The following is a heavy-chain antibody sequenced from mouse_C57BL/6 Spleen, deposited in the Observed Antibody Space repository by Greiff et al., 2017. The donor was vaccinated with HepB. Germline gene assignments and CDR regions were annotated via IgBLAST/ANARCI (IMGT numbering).Heavy chain of an antibody. V-gene: IGHV1-19*01. J-gene: IGHJ2*01. CDR3: ARVTGSFDY. CDR1: GYTFTDYY. Sequence: VQLQQSGPVLVKPGASVKMSCKASGYTFTDYYMNWVKQSHGKSLEWIGVINPYNGGTSYNQKFKGKATLTVDKSASTAYMELNSLTSEDSAVYYCARVTGSFDYWGQGTTLTVSS. CDR2: INPYNGGT. D-gene: IGHD4-1*01.